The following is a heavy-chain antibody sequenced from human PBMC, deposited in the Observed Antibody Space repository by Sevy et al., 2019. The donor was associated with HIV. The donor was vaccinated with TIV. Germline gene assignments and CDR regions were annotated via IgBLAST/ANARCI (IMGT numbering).Heavy chain of an antibody. CDR1: GFSISSNY. Sequence: GSLRLSCAVSGFSISSNYMSWVRQAPGKGLEWVSVIYSAGSTSYTDSVKGRFIFSKDNSKNTLSLEMSNLRAEDTAVYYCASHYCTSGSCYFDYWGQGTLVTVSS. D-gene: IGHD2-8*01. J-gene: IGHJ4*02. V-gene: IGHV3-53*01. CDR2: IYSAGST. CDR3: ASHYCTSGSCYFDY.